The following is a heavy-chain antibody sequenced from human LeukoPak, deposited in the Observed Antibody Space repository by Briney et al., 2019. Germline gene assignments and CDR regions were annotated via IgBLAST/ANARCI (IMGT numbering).Heavy chain of an antibody. J-gene: IGHJ5*02. CDR2: IKQDGSEK. V-gene: IGHV3-7*01. CDR3: AGGKYDFWRGYSSWFDP. D-gene: IGHD3-3*01. CDR1: GFTSSSYW. Sequence: GGSLRLSCAASGFTSSSYWMSWVRQAPGKGLEWVANIKQDGSEKYYVDSVKGRFTISRDNAKNSLYLQMNSLRAEDTAVYYCAGGKYDFWRGYSSWFDPWGQGTLVTVSS.